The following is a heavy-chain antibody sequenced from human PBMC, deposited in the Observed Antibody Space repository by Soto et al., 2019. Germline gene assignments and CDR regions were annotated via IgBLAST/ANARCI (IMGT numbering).Heavy chain of an antibody. V-gene: IGHV3-23*01. Sequence: EVQLLESGGGLVQPGGSLRLSCAASGFTFSSYAMSWVRQAPGKGLEWVSIIGVGGGDRYYPESVKGRFTISRDNSRDTLYLEMNRLGDEDTAVYYCARVRFGELVWGQGTLVTVSS. J-gene: IGHJ4*02. CDR1: GFTFSSYA. CDR2: IGVGGGDR. D-gene: IGHD3-10*01. CDR3: ARVRFGELV.